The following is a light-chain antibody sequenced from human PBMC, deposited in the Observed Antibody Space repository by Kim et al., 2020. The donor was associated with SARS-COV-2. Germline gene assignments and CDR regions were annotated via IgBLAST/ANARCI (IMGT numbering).Light chain of an antibody. Sequence: SVISSCTGAIGDVGSQTRASWYSLPPGTAPKLIIYELKTRPSRVHDRFSGAKSGNTASLTISGLQAEEEADYYCASYTSSSTWVFGGGTQLTVL. J-gene: IGLJ3*02. CDR3: ASYTSSSTWV. CDR2: ELK. CDR1: IGDVGSQTR. V-gene: IGLV2-18*02.